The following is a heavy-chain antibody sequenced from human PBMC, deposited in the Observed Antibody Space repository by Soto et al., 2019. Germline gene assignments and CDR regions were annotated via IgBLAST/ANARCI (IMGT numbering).Heavy chain of an antibody. J-gene: IGHJ6*03. Sequence: ASVKVSCKASGYTFTSYAMRWVRQAPGQRLEWMGWINAGNGNTKYSQKFQGRVTITRDTSASTAYMELSSLRSEDTAVYYCARDLEVLEYYYMDVWGKGTTVTVSS. D-gene: IGHD1-1*01. V-gene: IGHV1-3*01. CDR1: GYTFTSYA. CDR2: INAGNGNT. CDR3: ARDLEVLEYYYMDV.